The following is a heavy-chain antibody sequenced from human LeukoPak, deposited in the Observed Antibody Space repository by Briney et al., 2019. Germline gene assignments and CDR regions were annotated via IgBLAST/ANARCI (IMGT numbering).Heavy chain of an antibody. CDR2: INPNSGGT. Sequence: ASVKVSCKASGYTFTGFYIHWVRQAPGQGLEWMGWINPNSGGTKYAQRFQGRVTMTRDTSISTAYMELNSLRSDDTAVYYCAIRDGYNTGPEFSGAFDIWGQGTMVTVSS. D-gene: IGHD5-24*01. J-gene: IGHJ3*02. V-gene: IGHV1-2*02. CDR1: GYTFTGFY. CDR3: AIRDGYNTGPEFSGAFDI.